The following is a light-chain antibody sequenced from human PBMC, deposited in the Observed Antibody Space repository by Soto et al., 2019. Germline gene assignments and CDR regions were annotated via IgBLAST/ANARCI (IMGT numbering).Light chain of an antibody. J-gene: IGLJ2*01. CDR3: QVWDTTSDQGV. CDR2: YDR. V-gene: IGLV3-21*04. CDR1: DIGSKS. Sequence: SYELAQPPSVSVAPGKTASITCGGNDIGSKSVLRYQQKAGQAPVLVIYYDRYRPSGIPERFSGSNSGNTATLTISRVEAGDEADYYCQVWDTTSDQGVFGGGPQLTVL.